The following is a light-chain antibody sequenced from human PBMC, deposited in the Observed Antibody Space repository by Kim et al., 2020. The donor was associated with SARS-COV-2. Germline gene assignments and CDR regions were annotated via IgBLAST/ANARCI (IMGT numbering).Light chain of an antibody. CDR3: QQYGTTPLT. Sequence: PGQRATLSCTASQSVSSSRLAWYQQRPGQAPRLLIHSTSSRATGISDRFSGSGSGTDFTLTISRLEPEDFAVYYCQQYGTTPLTFGGGTKVDIK. V-gene: IGKV3-20*01. CDR2: STS. J-gene: IGKJ4*01. CDR1: QSVSSSR.